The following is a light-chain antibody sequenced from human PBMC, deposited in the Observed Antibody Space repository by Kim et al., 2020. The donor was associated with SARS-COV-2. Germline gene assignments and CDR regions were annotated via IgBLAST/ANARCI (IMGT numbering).Light chain of an antibody. CDR2: WAY. V-gene: IGKV4-1*01. J-gene: IGKJ5*01. CDR1: QSVLSRSNNKNS. Sequence: DIVMTQSPDSLAVSLGERATINCRSSQSVLSRSNNKNSLAWYQQKPGQPPKLLIYWAYTRESGVPDRFSGSGSGTDFTLTISSLQAEDGSVYYCQQYYSTPPTFGQGTRLEI. CDR3: QQYYSTPPT.